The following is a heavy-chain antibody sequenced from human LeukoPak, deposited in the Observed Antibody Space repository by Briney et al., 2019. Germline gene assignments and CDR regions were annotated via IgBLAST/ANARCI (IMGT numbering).Heavy chain of an antibody. Sequence: PGGSLRLSCAASGFTFSSYAMTWVRQAPGKGLEWVSVISGGADATYYADSVKGRFTISRDNSKNTLCVQMNSLRAEDTAVYYCAKSPSDGYNFYDYWGQGTLVTVSS. CDR2: ISGGADAT. D-gene: IGHD5-24*01. CDR3: AKSPSDGYNFYDY. J-gene: IGHJ4*02. CDR1: GFTFSSYA. V-gene: IGHV3-23*01.